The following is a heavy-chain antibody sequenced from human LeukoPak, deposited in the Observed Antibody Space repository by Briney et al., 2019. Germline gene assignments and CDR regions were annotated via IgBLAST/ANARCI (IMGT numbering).Heavy chain of an antibody. D-gene: IGHD3-10*01. J-gene: IGHJ4*02. CDR2: ISSSGSTI. Sequence: PGGSLRLSCAASGFTFSSYEMNWVRQAPGKGLEWVSYISSSGSTIYYADSVKGRFTISRDNAKNSLYLQMNSLRAEDTAVYYCARQYGSGSSYTPVVDLWGQGTLVTVSS. CDR1: GFTFSSYE. CDR3: ARQYGSGSSYTPVVDL. V-gene: IGHV3-48*03.